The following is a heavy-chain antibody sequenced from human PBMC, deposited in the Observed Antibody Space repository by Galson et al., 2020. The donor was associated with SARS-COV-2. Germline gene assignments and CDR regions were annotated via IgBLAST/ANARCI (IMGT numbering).Heavy chain of an antibody. CDR2: ISYDGSKK. D-gene: IGHD1-26*01. CDR1: GFTFSSYA. J-gene: IGHJ5*02. V-gene: IGHV3-30*04. Sequence: GGSLRLSCAASGFTFSSYAMHWVRQAPGKGLEWVAVISYDGSKKYYADSVKGRFTISRDNSKNTLYLQMNSLRAEDTAVYYCARPGSGSYYGWFDPWGQGNPGHRLL. CDR3: ARPGSGSYYGWFDP.